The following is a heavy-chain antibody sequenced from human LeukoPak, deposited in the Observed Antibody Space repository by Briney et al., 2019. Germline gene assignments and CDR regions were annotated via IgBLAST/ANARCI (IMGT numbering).Heavy chain of an antibody. V-gene: IGHV4-31*03. Sequence: PSETLSLTCTVSGGSISSGGYYWSWIRQHPGKGLEWIGYIYYSGSTYYNPSLKSRVTISVDTSKNQFSLRLSSVTAADTAVYYCARAPSDFWSGGSDYWGQGTLVTVSS. J-gene: IGHJ4*02. D-gene: IGHD3-3*01. CDR3: ARAPSDFWSGGSDY. CDR1: GGSISSGGYY. CDR2: IYYSGST.